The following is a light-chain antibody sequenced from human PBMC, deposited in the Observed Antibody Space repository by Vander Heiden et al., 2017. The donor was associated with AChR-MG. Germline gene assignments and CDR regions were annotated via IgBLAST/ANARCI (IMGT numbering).Light chain of an antibody. J-gene: IGLJ3*02. Sequence: QSVLTQPPSVSGAPGQTVTISGTGSSSNIGAGYDVHWYQQLPGTAPKLLIYGNSNRPAGVPDRFSGSKSGTSASLAITGLQAEDEADYYCQSYDSSLWVFGGGTKLTVL. V-gene: IGLV1-40*01. CDR1: SSNIGAGYD. CDR2: GNS. CDR3: QSYDSSLWV.